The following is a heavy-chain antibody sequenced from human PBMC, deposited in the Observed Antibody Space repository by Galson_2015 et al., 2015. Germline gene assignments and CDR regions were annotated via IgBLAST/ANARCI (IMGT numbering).Heavy chain of an antibody. V-gene: IGHV3-21*01. CDR2: ISSSGSYV. Sequence: SLRLSCAASGFTFSSYAMHWVRQAPGKGLEYVSSISSSGSYVYYADSVKGRFTISRDNAKNSLYLQMNSLRAEDTAVYYCARPQYSGSYYGVFDIWGQGTMVTVSS. J-gene: IGHJ3*02. D-gene: IGHD1-26*01. CDR1: GFTFSSYA. CDR3: ARPQYSGSYYGVFDI.